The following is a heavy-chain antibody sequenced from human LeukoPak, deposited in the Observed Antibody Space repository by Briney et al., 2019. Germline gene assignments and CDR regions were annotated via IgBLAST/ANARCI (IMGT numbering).Heavy chain of an antibody. CDR1: GDSISRGGGY. J-gene: IGHJ4*02. V-gene: IGHV4-31*03. D-gene: IGHD3-10*01. Sequence: PSETLSLTCSVSGDSISRGGGYWTWIRQHPEKGLEWIGYISGSGSTYYSPSLRSRVTVSADTSKNQFSLKLTSVTAADTAVFYCARVPIIRGVIEDWGQGTLVSVSS. CDR2: ISGSGST. CDR3: ARVPIIRGVIED.